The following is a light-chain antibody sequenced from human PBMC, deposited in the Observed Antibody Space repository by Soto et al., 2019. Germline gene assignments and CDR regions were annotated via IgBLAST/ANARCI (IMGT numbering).Light chain of an antibody. V-gene: IGKV2-28*01. CDR1: QSLLRGNGYNY. Sequence: DIVMTPSPLSLAVTPGEPASISCRSSQSLLRGNGYNYFDWYLQKPGQPPQLLIYLGSNRASGVPDRFSGSGSGTDFTLRISRVEAEDVGVYYCMQALQTPLTFGQGTRLEIK. J-gene: IGKJ5*01. CDR2: LGS. CDR3: MQALQTPLT.